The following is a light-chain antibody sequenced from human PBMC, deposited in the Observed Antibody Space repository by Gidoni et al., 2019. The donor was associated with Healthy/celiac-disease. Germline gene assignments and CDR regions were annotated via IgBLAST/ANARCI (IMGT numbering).Light chain of an antibody. CDR2: EDN. J-gene: IGLJ3*02. Sequence: NFMPPQPPSLSSSPEKTGTISCTRSSGSLASNYVQWYQQRPGSAPTTVIYEDNQRPSALPDRFSGSIDSSSNSASITIAGLKTEDEDDYDCQSYDSSKLVFGGGTKLXV. CDR1: SGSLASNY. CDR3: QSYDSSKLV. V-gene: IGLV6-57*03.